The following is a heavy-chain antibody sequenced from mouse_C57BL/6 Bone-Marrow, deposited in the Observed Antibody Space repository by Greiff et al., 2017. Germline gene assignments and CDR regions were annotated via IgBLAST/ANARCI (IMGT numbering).Heavy chain of an antibody. J-gene: IGHJ4*01. CDR1: GYTFTSYW. Sequence: VQLQQPGAELVKPGASVKLSCKASGYTFTSYWMQWVKQRPGQGLEWIGELDPSDSYTNYNQKFKGKATLTVDTASSTAYMQLSSLTSEDSAVYYCAREWFYYGNYDAMDYWGQGTSVTVSS. V-gene: IGHV1-50*01. D-gene: IGHD2-1*01. CDR2: LDPSDSYT. CDR3: AREWFYYGNYDAMDY.